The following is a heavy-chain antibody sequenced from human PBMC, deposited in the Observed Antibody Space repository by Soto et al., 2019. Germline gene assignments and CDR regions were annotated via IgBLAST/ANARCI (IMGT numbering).Heavy chain of an antibody. D-gene: IGHD5-12*01. V-gene: IGHV4-39*01. Sequence: TLSLTCTVSGDSINSGSYNWGWVRQPPGKGVEWIGIIYSRGMTLYNVSFNSRDTFSRDTSNSQLSLGHYSVTAADTPVFYCARLAAAIMAPVTGIFWGRGTLVTVSS. J-gene: IGHJ4*02. CDR2: IYSRGMT. CDR1: GDSINSGSYN. CDR3: ARLAAAIMAPVTGIF.